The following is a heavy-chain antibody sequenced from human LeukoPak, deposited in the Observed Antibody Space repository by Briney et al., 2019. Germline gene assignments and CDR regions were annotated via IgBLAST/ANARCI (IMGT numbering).Heavy chain of an antibody. CDR2: INHSGST. CDR3: ARGRYLTTLGGAAAGFLDS. CDR1: GGSFSGYY. V-gene: IGHV4-34*01. J-gene: IGHJ4*02. Sequence: SETLSLTCGVNGGSFSGYYWNWIRQTPGKGLEWIGEINHSGSTNYNPSPKRRVTISVDTSQKQFSLRLTSVTAADTAVYYCARGRYLTTLGGAAAGFLDSWGQGTLVTVSS. D-gene: IGHD6-13*01.